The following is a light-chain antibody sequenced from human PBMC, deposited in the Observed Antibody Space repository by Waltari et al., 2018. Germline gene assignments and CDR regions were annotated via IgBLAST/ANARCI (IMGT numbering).Light chain of an antibody. CDR1: QTSKGSL. Sequence: SGRASQTSKGSLVAGDRQKAGQAPRLLIYGAASRATGIPYRFSGGGSGTDFTLTINRLQPEDFAVYHCQQYGSSPYTFGQGTKLAIK. CDR3: QQYGSSPYT. J-gene: IGKJ2*01. CDR2: GAA. V-gene: IGKV3-20*01.